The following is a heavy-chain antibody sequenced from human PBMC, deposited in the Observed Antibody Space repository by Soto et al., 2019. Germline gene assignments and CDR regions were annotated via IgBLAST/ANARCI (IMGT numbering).Heavy chain of an antibody. D-gene: IGHD4-17*01. CDR2: IYYSGTT. V-gene: IGHV4-39*07. J-gene: IGHJ5*02. CDR3: ARGRRRVTTAHWFDP. CDR1: GDTISTSYY. Sequence: SETMSLTCTVSGDTISTSYYWGWIRTSTGKGLEWIGSIYYSGTTYYNPSLKSRVTISVDTSKNQFSLKLSSVTAADTAVYYCARGRRRVTTAHWFDPWGQGTLVTVSS.